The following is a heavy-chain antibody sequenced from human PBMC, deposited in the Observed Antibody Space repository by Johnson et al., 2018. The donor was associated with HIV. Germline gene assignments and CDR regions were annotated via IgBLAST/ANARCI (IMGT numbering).Heavy chain of an antibody. V-gene: IGHV3-20*04. CDR1: GFTFDDYG. J-gene: IGHJ3*02. D-gene: IGHD6-19*01. Sequence: VQLVESGGGVVRPGGSLRLSCAASGFTFDDYGMSWVRQAPGKGLEWVSGINWNGGSTGYADSVKGRFTISRDNARNSLYLQMNSLRAEDTAVYYCAKVGIYSSGLYDDENAFDIWGQGTMVTVSS. CDR3: AKVGIYSSGLYDDENAFDI. CDR2: INWNGGST.